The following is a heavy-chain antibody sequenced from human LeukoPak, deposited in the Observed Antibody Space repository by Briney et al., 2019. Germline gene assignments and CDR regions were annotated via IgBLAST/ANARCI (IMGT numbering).Heavy chain of an antibody. V-gene: IGHV3-23*01. J-gene: IGHJ4*02. CDR3: ATRQMATIRY. Sequence: GGSLRLSCAASGFTFSRYSMSWVRQAPGKGLEWVSAISGSGGSTYYADSVKGRFTISRDNSKNTLYLQMNSLRAEDTAVYYCATRQMATIRYWGQGTLVTVSS. D-gene: IGHD5-24*01. CDR1: GFTFSRYS. CDR2: ISGSGGST.